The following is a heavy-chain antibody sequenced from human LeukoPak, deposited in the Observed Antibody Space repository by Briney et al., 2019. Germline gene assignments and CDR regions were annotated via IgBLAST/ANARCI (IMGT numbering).Heavy chain of an antibody. CDR2: IIPILGIA. J-gene: IGHJ5*02. D-gene: IGHD2-15*01. CDR3: ASHCSGGSCYGFRFDP. CDR1: GGTFSSYT. Sequence: SVKVSCKASGGTFSSYTMSWVRQAPGQGLEWMGRIIPILGIANYAQKFQGRVTITADKSTSTAYMELSSLRSEDTAVYYCASHCSGGSCYGFRFDPWGQGTLVTVSS. V-gene: IGHV1-69*02.